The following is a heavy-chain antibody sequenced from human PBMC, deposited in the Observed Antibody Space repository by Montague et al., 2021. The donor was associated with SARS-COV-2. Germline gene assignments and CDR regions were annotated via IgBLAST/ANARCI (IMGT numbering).Heavy chain of an antibody. V-gene: IGHV4-34*01. Sequence: SETLSLTCAVYSGSFSDFYWTWIRQSPGKGLEWIGEINHTGSATYNPSLQGRLTLSIDTSKNQLSLKLQSVTPADTAVYYCARGQVTSSGVLIFIPAAGHLDGWGLGTTVTVSS. J-gene: IGHJ6*02. D-gene: IGHD3-3*01. CDR2: INHTGSA. CDR3: ARGQVTSSGVLIFIPAAGHLDG. CDR1: SGSFSDFY.